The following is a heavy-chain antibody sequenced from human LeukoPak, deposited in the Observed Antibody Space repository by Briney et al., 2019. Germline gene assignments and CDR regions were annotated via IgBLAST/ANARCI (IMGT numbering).Heavy chain of an antibody. J-gene: IGHJ3*02. D-gene: IGHD3-22*01. CDR1: GGTFSSYA. CDR2: IIPIFGTA. V-gene: IGHV1-69*05. Sequence: ASVKVSCKASGGTFSSYAISWVRQAPGQGLEWMGGIIPIFGTANYAQKFQGRVTITTDESTSTACMELSSLRSEDTAVYYCARDLSYGSGYSHEAFDIWGQGTMVTVSS. CDR3: ARDLSYGSGYSHEAFDI.